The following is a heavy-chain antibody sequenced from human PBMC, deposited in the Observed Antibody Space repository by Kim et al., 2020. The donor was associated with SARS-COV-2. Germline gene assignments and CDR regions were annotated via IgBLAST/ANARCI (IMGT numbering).Heavy chain of an antibody. CDR2: ISYDGSNK. D-gene: IGHD6-19*01. Sequence: GGSLRLSCAASGFTFSTYSMHWVRQAPGKGLEWVAVISYDGSNKDYADSVEGRFTISRDNSKNTLYLQMNSLRAEDTAVYYCARGPRVAVAHYFFDYWG. V-gene: IGHV3-30*04. CDR1: GFTFSTYS. CDR3: ARGPRVAVAHYFFDY. J-gene: IGHJ4*01.